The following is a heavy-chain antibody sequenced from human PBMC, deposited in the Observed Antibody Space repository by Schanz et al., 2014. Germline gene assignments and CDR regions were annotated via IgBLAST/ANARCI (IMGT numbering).Heavy chain of an antibody. Sequence: QVQVEQSGPEVKKPGASVKVSCKASGYTFTSYSMHWVRQAPGQGLEWMGWINPNSGGTDYAQKFQGRVPMTSDTSISTAYMVLSRLRSDDTAIYYCAGDGGGPTVTTGYYGMDVWGQGTTVTVSS. J-gene: IGHJ6*02. CDR1: GYTFTSYS. CDR2: INPNSGGT. CDR3: AGDGGGPTVTTGYYGMDV. V-gene: IGHV1-2*02. D-gene: IGHD4-17*01.